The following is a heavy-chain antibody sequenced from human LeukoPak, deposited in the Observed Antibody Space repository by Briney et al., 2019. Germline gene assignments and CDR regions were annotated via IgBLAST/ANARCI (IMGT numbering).Heavy chain of an antibody. Sequence: PSETLSLTCTVSGGSLSSSSYYWGWIRQPPGKGLEWIGSIYYSGSTYYNPSLKSRVTISVDTSKNQFSLKLSSVTAADTAVYYCVLVGIAAAGRYNYMDVWGKGTTVTVSS. J-gene: IGHJ6*03. CDR2: IYYSGST. D-gene: IGHD6-13*01. V-gene: IGHV4-39*07. CDR1: GGSLSSSSYY. CDR3: VLVGIAAAGRYNYMDV.